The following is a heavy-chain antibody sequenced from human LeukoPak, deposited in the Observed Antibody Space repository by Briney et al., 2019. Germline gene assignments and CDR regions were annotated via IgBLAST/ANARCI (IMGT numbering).Heavy chain of an antibody. CDR2: IGGSGGGT. D-gene: IGHD1-26*01. J-gene: IGHJ4*02. CDR3: AKLREWELPDLFDY. CDR1: GFTFSTYG. V-gene: IGHV3-23*01. Sequence: GGSLRLSCAASGFTFSTYGMSWVRQAPGKGLEWVSAIGGSGGGTYYADSVKGRFTISRDNSKNTLYLQMNSLRAEDTAVYYCAKLREWELPDLFDYWGQGTLVTVSS.